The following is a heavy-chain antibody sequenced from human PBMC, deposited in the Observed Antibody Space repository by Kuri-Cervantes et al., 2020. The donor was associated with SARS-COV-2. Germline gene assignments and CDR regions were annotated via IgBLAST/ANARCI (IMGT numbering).Heavy chain of an antibody. D-gene: IGHD3-10*01. V-gene: IGHV1-8*01. CDR1: GYTFTSYD. CDR3: ARGDYGSGVYGEYGMDV. J-gene: IGHJ6*02. CDR2: MNPNSGNT. Sequence: ASVKVSCKASGYTFTSYDINWVRQATGQGLEWMGWMNPNSGNTGYAQKFQGRVTMTRDTSTRTVNMELRSLRSEDTAVYYCARGDYGSGVYGEYGMDVWGQGTTVTVSS.